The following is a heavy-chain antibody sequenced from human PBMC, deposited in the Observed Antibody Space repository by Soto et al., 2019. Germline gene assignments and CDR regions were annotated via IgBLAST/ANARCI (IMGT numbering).Heavy chain of an antibody. D-gene: IGHD6-13*01. Sequence: ASVKVSCKASGYDFTAYDIHWVRQASGQGLEWMGWMNPINGATGSARRFQARVSMTRNTATGTAYLELTSLRSDDSAVYYCGRGPSPREPAGGTPYYYAMDVWGQGTTVTVSS. CDR3: GRGPSPREPAGGTPYYYAMDV. CDR1: GYDFTAYD. V-gene: IGHV1-8*02. CDR2: MNPINGAT. J-gene: IGHJ6*02.